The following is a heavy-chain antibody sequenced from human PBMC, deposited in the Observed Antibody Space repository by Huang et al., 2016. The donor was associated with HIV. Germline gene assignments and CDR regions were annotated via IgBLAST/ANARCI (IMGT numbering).Heavy chain of an antibody. Sequence: QVQLVESGGGVVQPGRSLRLSCAASGFTFSRYGMHWVRQAPGKGLEWVAVISDDGRNKFFADAVKGRFTISRVNAKNTLFLQMNSLRVEDTAVYYCAKGGSAAAVLDYWGQGTLVTASS. CDR3: AKGGSAAAVLDY. V-gene: IGHV3-30*18. CDR2: ISDDGRNK. J-gene: IGHJ4*02. D-gene: IGHD6-13*01. CDR1: GFTFSRYG.